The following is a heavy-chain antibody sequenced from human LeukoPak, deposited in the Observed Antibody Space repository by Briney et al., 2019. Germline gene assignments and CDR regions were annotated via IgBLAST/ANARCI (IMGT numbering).Heavy chain of an antibody. Sequence: GEPLKISCKGSGYSFSSFWIVWVRQMPGKGLEWMGIIYPGDSNTRYSPSFQGQVTISADKSISTAYLQWSSLKASDTAIYYCARTYYYDSSAYFDWFDPWGQGTLVTVSS. J-gene: IGHJ5*02. CDR1: GYSFSSFW. CDR2: IYPGDSNT. V-gene: IGHV5-51*01. CDR3: ARTYYYDSSAYFDWFDP. D-gene: IGHD3-22*01.